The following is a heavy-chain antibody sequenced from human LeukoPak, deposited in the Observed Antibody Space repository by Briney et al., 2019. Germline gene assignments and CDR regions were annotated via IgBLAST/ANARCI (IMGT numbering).Heavy chain of an antibody. Sequence: SQTLSLTCVISRDSVSSNSAAWNWIRQSPSRGLEWLGRTYYRSKWYNNYAVSVKSRITIKPDTSKNQFSLQLNSVTPEDTAVYYCARGASWNFDYWGQGTLVTVSS. D-gene: IGHD2-2*01. CDR2: TYYRSKWYN. V-gene: IGHV6-1*01. CDR3: ARGASWNFDY. CDR1: RDSVSSNSAA. J-gene: IGHJ4*02.